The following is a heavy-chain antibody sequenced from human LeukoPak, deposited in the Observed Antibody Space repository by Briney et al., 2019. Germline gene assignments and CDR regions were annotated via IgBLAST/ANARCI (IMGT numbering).Heavy chain of an antibody. CDR1: GYTFTGYY. V-gene: IGHV1-2*02. D-gene: IGHD3-10*01. CDR3: AGDHNRGVIDY. Sequence: ASVKVSCKASGYTFTGYYTHWVRQAPGQGLEWMGWINPNSGGTNYAQKFQGMVTMTRDTSISTAYMELSRLRSDDTAVYYCAGDHNRGVIDYWGQGTLVTVSS. J-gene: IGHJ4*02. CDR2: INPNSGGT.